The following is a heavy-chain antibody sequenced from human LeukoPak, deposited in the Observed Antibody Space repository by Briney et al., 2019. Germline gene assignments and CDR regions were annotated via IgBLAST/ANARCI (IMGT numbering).Heavy chain of an antibody. V-gene: IGHV1-46*01. Sequence: ASVKVSCKASGYSFTSHYMHWVRQAPGQGLEWMGLINPKGTSTIYAKKFQGRIIMTRDMSTTTDYMELSSLKSDDMAVYYCARDNSIHERGWWFDPWGQGTLVTVSS. D-gene: IGHD4-23*01. J-gene: IGHJ5*01. CDR3: ARDNSIHERGWWFDP. CDR2: INPKGTST. CDR1: GYSFTSHY.